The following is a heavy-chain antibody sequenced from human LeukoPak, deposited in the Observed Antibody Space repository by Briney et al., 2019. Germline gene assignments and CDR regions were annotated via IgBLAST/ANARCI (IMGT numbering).Heavy chain of an antibody. CDR2: IIPILGIT. D-gene: IGHD2-15*01. CDR1: GYTFTSYG. Sequence: SVKVSCKASGYTFTSYGINWVRQAPGQGLEWMGRIIPILGITNYAQKFQGRFTITADKSTSTAYMELSSLRSEDTAVYYCARDESDYCSGGRCYFDYWGQGTLVTVSS. J-gene: IGHJ4*02. CDR3: ARDESDYCSGGRCYFDY. V-gene: IGHV1-69*04.